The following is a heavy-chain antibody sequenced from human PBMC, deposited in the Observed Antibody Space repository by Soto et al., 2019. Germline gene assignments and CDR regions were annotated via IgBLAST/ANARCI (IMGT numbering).Heavy chain of an antibody. Sequence: ASVKVSCKASGYTFTSYGISWVRQAPGQGLEWMGWISAYNGNTNYARKLQGRVTMTTDTSTSTAYMELRSLRSDDTAVYYCARVNTMVRGAISQNNYWGQGTLVTVSS. CDR3: ARVNTMVRGAISQNNY. D-gene: IGHD3-10*01. J-gene: IGHJ4*02. CDR2: ISAYNGNT. V-gene: IGHV1-18*04. CDR1: GYTFTSYG.